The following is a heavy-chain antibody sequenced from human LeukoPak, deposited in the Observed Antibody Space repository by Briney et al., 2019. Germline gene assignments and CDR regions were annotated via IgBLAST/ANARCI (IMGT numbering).Heavy chain of an antibody. D-gene: IGHD2-21*01. J-gene: IGHJ5*02. CDR3: ARDSMSNSYWREMGCWFDP. V-gene: IGHV3-21*01. CDR1: GFTFSSYS. CDR2: ISSSSSYI. Sequence: PGGSLRLSCAASGFTFSSYSMNWVRQAPGKGLEWVSSISSSSSYIYYADSVKGQFTISRDNSKNTLYLQMNSLRAEDTAVYYCARDSMSNSYWREMGCWFDPWGQGTLVTVSS.